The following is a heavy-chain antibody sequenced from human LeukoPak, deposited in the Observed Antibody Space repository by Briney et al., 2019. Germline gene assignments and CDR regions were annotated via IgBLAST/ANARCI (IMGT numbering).Heavy chain of an antibody. CDR2: ISSSGSTI. Sequence: GGSLRLSRAASGFAFSDYYMSWIRQAPGEGLEWVSYISSSGSTIYYADSVKGRFTISRDSAKNSLYLQMNSLRAEDTAVYYCAREDGPYYYGMDVWGQGTTVTVSS. CDR1: GFAFSDYY. J-gene: IGHJ6*02. V-gene: IGHV3-11*01. D-gene: IGHD4-17*01. CDR3: AREDGPYYYGMDV.